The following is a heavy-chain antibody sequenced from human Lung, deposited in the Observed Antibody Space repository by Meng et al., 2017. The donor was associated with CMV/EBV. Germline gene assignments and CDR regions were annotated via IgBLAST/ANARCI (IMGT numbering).Heavy chain of an antibody. J-gene: IGHJ6*02. CDR1: GFTFSSYW. V-gene: IGHV3-74*01. CDR2: IKSDGSSS. CDR3: ARENYRQYYYHGMDV. Sequence: GESXKISCVASGFTFSSYWMHWVRQAPGKGLVWVSRIKSDGSSSAYADSVRGRFTISRDNAKNTLYLQMNSLRADDTAVYYCARENYRQYYYHGMDVWGQGTTVTVSS. D-gene: IGHD1-7*01.